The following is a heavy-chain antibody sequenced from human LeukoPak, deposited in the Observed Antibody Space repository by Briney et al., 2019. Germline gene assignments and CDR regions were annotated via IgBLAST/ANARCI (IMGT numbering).Heavy chain of an antibody. CDR3: AKISGPIWFGELDN. J-gene: IGHJ4*02. V-gene: IGHV3-11*01. D-gene: IGHD3-10*01. Sequence: GGSLRLSCAASGFIFSDYYMSWIRQAPGKGLEWVSYISSSGTTAIYYADSVKGRFTISRDNSKNTLYLQMNSLRAEDTAVYYCAKISGPIWFGELDNWGQGTLVTVSS. CDR1: GFIFSDYY. CDR2: ISSSGTTAI.